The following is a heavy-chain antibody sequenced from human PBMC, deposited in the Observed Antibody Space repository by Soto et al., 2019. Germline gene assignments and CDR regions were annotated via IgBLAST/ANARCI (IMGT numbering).Heavy chain of an antibody. CDR3: AHNIGGDYVYGFDF. Sequence: SGPTLVNPTQTLTLTCTFSGVSLTTNGEGVGWVRQPPGKGLEWVALVYGDGDKRYLTSLKSRLTITKDTSKNQVVLTMTNMDPVDTGTYFCAHNIGGDYVYGFDFWGQGTKVTVSS. CDR1: GVSLTTNGEG. J-gene: IGHJ3*01. D-gene: IGHD3-16*01. CDR2: VYGDGDK. V-gene: IGHV2-5*02.